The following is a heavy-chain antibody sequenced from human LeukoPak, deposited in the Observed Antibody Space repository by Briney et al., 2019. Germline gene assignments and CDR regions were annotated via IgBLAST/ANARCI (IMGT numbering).Heavy chain of an antibody. CDR3: ARDRIAAAGTFRSTNWFDP. CDR2: ISSSSSTI. CDR1: GFTFSSYS. J-gene: IGHJ5*02. V-gene: IGHV3-48*02. Sequence: PGGSLRLSCAASGFTFSSYSMNWVRQAPGKGLEWVSYISSSSSTIYYAGSVKGRFTISRDNAKNSLYLQMNSLRDEDTAVYYCARDRIAAAGTFRSTNWFDPWGQGTLVTVSS. D-gene: IGHD6-13*01.